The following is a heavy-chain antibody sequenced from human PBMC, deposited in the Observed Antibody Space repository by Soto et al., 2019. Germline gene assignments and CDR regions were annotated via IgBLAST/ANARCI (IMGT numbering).Heavy chain of an antibody. CDR1: GFTFSSFG. Sequence: GGSLRLSCAASGFTFSSFGMHWVRQAPGKGLEWVAVISYDGTEEKYADSVKGRATVSRDNSKNTVYLQMNRLRGDDSAIYYCAKGRFDVVTISPFDHWGQGTLVTVSS. J-gene: IGHJ4*01. CDR2: ISYDGTEE. CDR3: AKGRFDVVTISPFDH. D-gene: IGHD3-3*02. V-gene: IGHV3-30*18.